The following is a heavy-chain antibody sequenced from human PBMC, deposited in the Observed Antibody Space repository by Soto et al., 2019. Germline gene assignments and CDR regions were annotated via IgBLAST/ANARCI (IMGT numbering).Heavy chain of an antibody. CDR3: ATYYYGSGSQDYYGMDV. CDR2: ISAYNGNT. Sequence: QVQLVQSGAEVKKPGASVKVSCKASGYTLTSYGISWVRQAPGQGLEWMGWISAYNGNTNYAQKLQGRVTMTTDTSTSTAYMELRSLRSDDTAVYYCATYYYGSGSQDYYGMDVWGQGTTVTVSS. D-gene: IGHD3-10*01. V-gene: IGHV1-18*01. CDR1: GYTLTSYG. J-gene: IGHJ6*02.